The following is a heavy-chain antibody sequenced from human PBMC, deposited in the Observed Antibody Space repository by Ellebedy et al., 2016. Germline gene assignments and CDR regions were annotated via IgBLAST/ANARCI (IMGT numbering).Heavy chain of an antibody. CDR2: IIPIFGTA. CDR3: AIFYRTGDS. Sequence: SVKVSXKASRGTFSSYAISWVRQAPGQGLEWMGGIIPIFGTANYAQKFQGRVTITADESTSTAYMELTSLTSEDTAVYYCAIFYRTGDSWGQGTLVTVSS. J-gene: IGHJ4*02. D-gene: IGHD3/OR15-3a*01. CDR1: RGTFSSYA. V-gene: IGHV1-69*13.